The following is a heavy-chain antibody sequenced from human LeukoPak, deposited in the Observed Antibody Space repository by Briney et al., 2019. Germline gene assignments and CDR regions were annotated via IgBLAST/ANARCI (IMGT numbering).Heavy chain of an antibody. D-gene: IGHD5-18*01. CDR2: IDPSDSYT. CDR1: GYSFTSYW. J-gene: IGHJ4*02. Sequence: GASLKISCKGSGYSFTSYWISWVRPMPGKGLEWMGRIDPSDSYTNYSPSFQGHVTISADKSISTAYLQWSSLKASDTAMYYCAIDVDTAMVTFDYWGQGTLVTVSS. V-gene: IGHV5-10-1*01. CDR3: AIDVDTAMVTFDY.